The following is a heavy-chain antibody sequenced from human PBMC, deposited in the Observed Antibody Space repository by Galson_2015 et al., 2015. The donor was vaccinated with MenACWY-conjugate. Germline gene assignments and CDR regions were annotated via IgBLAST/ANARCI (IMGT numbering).Heavy chain of an antibody. Sequence: SLRLSCAASGFIVSSNYMSWVRQAPGKGLEWVSVLYSDGTTYYADSVKGRFTVSRDNAKNTLYLQMNSLKVEDTAVYYCAKMRGDAGGGGGDYFGYWGQGALVPVAP. D-gene: IGHD2-8*02. J-gene: IGHJ4*02. CDR2: LYSDGTT. CDR3: AKMRGDAGGGGGDYFGY. V-gene: IGHV3-53*01. CDR1: GFIVSSNY.